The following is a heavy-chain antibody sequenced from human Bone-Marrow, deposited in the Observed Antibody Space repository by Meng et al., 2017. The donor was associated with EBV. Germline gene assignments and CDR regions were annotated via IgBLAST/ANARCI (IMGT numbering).Heavy chain of an antibody. CDR1: GYTFNGYY. CDR3: TYCSSTSCYDPRFDY. Sequence: VGRVQVGAEVKKPGASVKVSCKASGYTFNGYYMHWVRQAPGQGLEWMGRINPNSGGTNYAQKFQGRDTMTRDTSISTAYMELSRLRSDDTAVYYCTYCSSTSCYDPRFDYWGQGTLVTVSS. CDR2: INPNSGGT. J-gene: IGHJ4*02. V-gene: IGHV1-2*06. D-gene: IGHD2-2*01.